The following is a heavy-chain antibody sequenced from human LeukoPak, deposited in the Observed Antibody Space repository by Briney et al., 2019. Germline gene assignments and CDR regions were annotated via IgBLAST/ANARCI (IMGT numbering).Heavy chain of an antibody. CDR1: GGSISSSSYY. J-gene: IGHJ4*02. Sequence: PSETLSLTCTVSGGSISSSSYYWGWIRQPPGKGLEWIGSIYYSGSTCYNPSLKSRVTISVDTSKNQFSPKLSSVTAADTAVYYCVLSTMIVVVITPSFDYWGQGTLVTVSS. V-gene: IGHV4-39*01. D-gene: IGHD3-22*01. CDR2: IYYSGST. CDR3: VLSTMIVVVITPSFDY.